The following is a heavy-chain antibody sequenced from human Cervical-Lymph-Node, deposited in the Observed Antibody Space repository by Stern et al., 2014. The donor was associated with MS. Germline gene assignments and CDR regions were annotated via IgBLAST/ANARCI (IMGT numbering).Heavy chain of an antibody. V-gene: IGHV3-49*03. D-gene: IGHD2-15*01. CDR3: SRDGFSCSDDICHSRAFDF. CDR1: GFTFGDSA. Sequence: EVQLVESGGGLEEPGRSLRLSCTASGFTFGDSALSWFRRAPGKGLEWISFIRSNLTVVTTEYYASVRGRFTISRDDSKSTVYLQMNSLKTEDTAMYYCSRDGFSCSDDICHSRAFDFWGQGTMVTVSS. CDR2: IRSNLTVVTT. J-gene: IGHJ3*01.